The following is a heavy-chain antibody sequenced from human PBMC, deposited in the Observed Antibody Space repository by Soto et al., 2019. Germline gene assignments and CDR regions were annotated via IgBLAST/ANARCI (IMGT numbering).Heavy chain of an antibody. J-gene: IGHJ4*02. CDR2: ISGSGGST. D-gene: IGHD2-2*01. V-gene: IGHV3-23*01. CDR3: AEAPTWAASMTGLDY. Sequence: EVQLLESGGGLVQPGGSLRLSCAASGFTFTSYAMSWVRQAPGKGPEWVSAISGSGGSTYYADSVKCRFTISSDNSKNTLYLQMNSLRAVDTAVYYCAEAPTWAASMTGLDYWGQGTLVTVSS. CDR1: GFTFTSYA.